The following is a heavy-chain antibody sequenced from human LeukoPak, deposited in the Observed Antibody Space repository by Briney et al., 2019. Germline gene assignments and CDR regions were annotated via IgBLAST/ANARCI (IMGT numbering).Heavy chain of an antibody. J-gene: IGHJ4*02. CDR3: AKDPDYDSSGPRLN. D-gene: IGHD3-22*01. Sequence: GGSLRLSCAASGFTFSSYPMHWVRQAPGKGLEWVAVISYDGSNKYYADSVKGRFTISRDNSKNTLYLQMNSLRAEDTAVYYCAKDPDYDSSGPRLNWGQGTLVTVSS. CDR2: ISYDGSNK. V-gene: IGHV3-30-3*01. CDR1: GFTFSSYP.